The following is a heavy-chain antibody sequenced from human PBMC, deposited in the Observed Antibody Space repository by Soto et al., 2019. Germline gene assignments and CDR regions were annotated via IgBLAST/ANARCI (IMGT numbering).Heavy chain of an antibody. V-gene: IGHV1-69*01. CDR1: GGTFSSYA. D-gene: IGHD2-21*01. CDR3: ARVKGTNLRWYSPVFDI. J-gene: IGHJ3*02. CDR2: IIPIFGTA. Sequence: QVQLVQSGAEVKKPGSSVKVSCKASGGTFSSYAISWVRQAPGQGLEWMEGIIPIFGTANYAQKIQVRVTITADEFTSTAYMELGSPRSEDTAVYFCARVKGTNLRWYSPVFDIWCQGTMVTVSS.